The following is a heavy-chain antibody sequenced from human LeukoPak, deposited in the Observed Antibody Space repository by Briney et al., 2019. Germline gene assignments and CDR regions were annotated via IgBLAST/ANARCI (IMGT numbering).Heavy chain of an antibody. CDR2: ISGSGNYM. J-gene: IGHJ4*02. V-gene: IGHV3-23*01. Sequence: PGGSLRLSCAASGFTFDTYGMSWVRQAPGKGLEWVSSISGSGNYMYYKDSVKGRFTISRDNSKNTLSLQMYSLRAEDTALYYCARASGSYFWNFDFWGQGTLVTVSS. D-gene: IGHD3-10*01. CDR1: GFTFDTYG. CDR3: ARASGSYFWNFDF.